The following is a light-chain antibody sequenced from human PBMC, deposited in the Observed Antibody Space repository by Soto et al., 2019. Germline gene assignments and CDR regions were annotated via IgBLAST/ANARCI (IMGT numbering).Light chain of an antibody. Sequence: QSALTQPPSASGSPGQSVIISCTGTSSDVGGYNYVSWYQQHPGKAPKLMIYEVSKRPSGVPDRFSGSKSGNTASLTVSGLQAEDEADYYCSSYAGSNNPFVFGTGTKVTVL. CDR2: EVS. CDR3: SSYAGSNNPFV. J-gene: IGLJ1*01. CDR1: SSDVGGYNY. V-gene: IGLV2-8*01.